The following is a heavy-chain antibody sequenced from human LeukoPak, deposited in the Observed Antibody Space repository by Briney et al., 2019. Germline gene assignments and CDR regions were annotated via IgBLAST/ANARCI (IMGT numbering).Heavy chain of an antibody. V-gene: IGHV4-59*02. Sequence: SETLSLTCTVSGDSVSSYYWSWIRQPPGKGLEWIGYIYNSGSTNYNPSLKSRVTISVDTSKNQFSLKLSSVTAADTAVYYCARSRFHYSIFDYWGQGTLVTVSS. CDR2: IYNSGST. CDR1: GDSVSSYY. CDR3: ARSRFHYSIFDY. J-gene: IGHJ4*02. D-gene: IGHD4-11*01.